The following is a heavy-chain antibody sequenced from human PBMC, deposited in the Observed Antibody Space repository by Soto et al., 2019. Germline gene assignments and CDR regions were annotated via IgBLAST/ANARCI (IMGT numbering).Heavy chain of an antibody. D-gene: IGHD2-15*01. Sequence: QVQLVGSGGGVVQPGRSLRLSCAASGFTFSSYAMHWVRQAPGKGLEGVAVISYDGSNKYYADSVKGRFTISRDNSKNTLYLQMNSLRAEDTAVYYCAREGECSGGSCYSGYYYYGMDVWGQGTTVTVSS. V-gene: IGHV3-30-3*01. CDR1: GFTFSSYA. J-gene: IGHJ6*02. CDR3: AREGECSGGSCYSGYYYYGMDV. CDR2: ISYDGSNK.